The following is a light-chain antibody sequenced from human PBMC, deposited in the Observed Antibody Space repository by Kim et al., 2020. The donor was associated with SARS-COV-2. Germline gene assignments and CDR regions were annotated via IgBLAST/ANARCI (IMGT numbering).Light chain of an antibody. J-gene: IGKJ5*01. CDR3: QQYYIWPPLT. V-gene: IGKV3-15*01. Sequence: GARVTVSCRASQSVTNNLAWFQQKPGQPPRLLIYGASTRASKITARFNASGSGTATEFTLTISSLQSEDSALYYCQQYYIWPPLTFGQGTRLEIK. CDR1: QSVTNN. CDR2: GAS.